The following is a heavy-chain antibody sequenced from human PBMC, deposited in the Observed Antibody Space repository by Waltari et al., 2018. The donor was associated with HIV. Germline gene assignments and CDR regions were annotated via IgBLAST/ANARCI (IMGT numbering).Heavy chain of an antibody. V-gene: IGHV4-59*01. CDR1: GGSIRSYS. D-gene: IGHD3-10*01. CDR2: ISDSGSV. J-gene: IGHJ6*02. Sequence: QVQLQESGPGLVKPSEPLSLMCPVPGGSIRSYSWTWIRPSAGKGLEWIGDISDSGSVDFNPSLRSRVTISADTSKNQLSLRVTAVTAADTAVYYWARNKKFTSGTYCGWGPKVYYYYAMDVWGQGTTVTVSS. CDR3: ARNKKFTSGTYCGWGPKVYYYYAMDV.